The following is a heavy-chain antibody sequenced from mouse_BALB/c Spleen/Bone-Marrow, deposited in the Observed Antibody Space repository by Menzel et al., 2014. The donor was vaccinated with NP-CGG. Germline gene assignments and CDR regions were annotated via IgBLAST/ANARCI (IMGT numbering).Heavy chain of an antibody. D-gene: IGHD2-4*01. CDR2: IYYSGTI. CDR3: ARGAMITTGYFDY. J-gene: IGHJ2*01. V-gene: IGHV3-5*02. Sequence: EVQLVESGPGLVKPSQTVSLTCTVTGISITTGNYRWSWIRQFPGNKLEWIGYIYYSGTITYNPSLTSRTTITRDTSKNQFFLEMNSLTAEDTATYYCARGAMITTGYFDYWGQGTTLTVSS. CDR1: GISITTGNYR.